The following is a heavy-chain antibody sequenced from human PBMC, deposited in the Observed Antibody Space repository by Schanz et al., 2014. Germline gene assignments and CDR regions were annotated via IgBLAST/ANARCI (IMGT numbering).Heavy chain of an antibody. CDR1: GGTFTSYA. CDR3: ATIGVNDYWRFGLDL. D-gene: IGHD3-16*01. J-gene: IGHJ6*02. CDR2: IIPIVDIT. Sequence: HVQLVQSGAEVSKPGSSVRVSCKASGGTFTSYAFSWVRPAPGQGLEWMGRIIPIVDITNYAQKFLGRVTITADKSTSTAYMELKSLRSADTAVYYCATIGVNDYWRFGLDLWGQGTTVTVSS. V-gene: IGHV1-69*04.